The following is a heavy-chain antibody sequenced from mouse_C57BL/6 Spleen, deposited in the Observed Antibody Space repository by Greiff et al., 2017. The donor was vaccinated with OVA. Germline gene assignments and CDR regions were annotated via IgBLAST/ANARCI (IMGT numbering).Heavy chain of an antibody. V-gene: IGHV1-15*01. CDR1: GYTFTDYE. CDR2: IDPETGGT. Sequence: VQVVESGAELVRPGASVTLSCKASGYTFTDYEMHWVKQTPVHGLEWIGAIDPETGGTAYNQRCKGKAILTADKSSSTAYMELRSLTSEDSAVYYCHCDARGWGQGTTLTVSS. J-gene: IGHJ2*01. CDR3: HCDARG.